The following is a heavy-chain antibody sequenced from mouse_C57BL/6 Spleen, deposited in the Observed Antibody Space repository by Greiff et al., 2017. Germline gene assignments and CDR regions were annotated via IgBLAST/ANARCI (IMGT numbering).Heavy chain of an antibody. D-gene: IGHD1-1*01. Sequence: QVQLQQSGAELARPGASVKMSCKASGYTFTSYTMHWVKQRPGQGLEWIGYINPSSGYTKYNQKFKDKATLTAYKSSSTAYMQLSSLTSEYSAVYYCARSRFGITTVSMDYWGQGTSVTVST. V-gene: IGHV1-4*01. J-gene: IGHJ4*01. CDR2: INPSSGYT. CDR3: ARSRFGITTVSMDY. CDR1: GYTFTSYT.